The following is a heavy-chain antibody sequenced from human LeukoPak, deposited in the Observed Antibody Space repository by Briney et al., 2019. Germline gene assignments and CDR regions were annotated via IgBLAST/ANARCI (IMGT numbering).Heavy chain of an antibody. J-gene: IGHJ4*02. V-gene: IGHV3-30*03. CDR2: ISHEGSYQ. Sequence: PGGSLRLSCAASGFTFSSYSMNWVRQAPGKGLEWVAVISHEGSYQNYADSVKGRFTISRDNSKNMVFLQMNSLRPEDTAVYYCARTREQWQVLDYWGQGTLVTVSS. CDR1: GFTFSSYS. CDR3: ARTREQWQVLDY. D-gene: IGHD6-19*01.